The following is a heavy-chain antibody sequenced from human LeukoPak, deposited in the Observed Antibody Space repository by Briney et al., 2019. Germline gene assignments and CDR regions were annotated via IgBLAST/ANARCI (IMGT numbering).Heavy chain of an antibody. J-gene: IGHJ4*02. CDR3: ARSERGMVRGVILPRYFDY. D-gene: IGHD3-10*01. CDR2: ISSSGSTI. CDR1: GFTFSSYA. V-gene: IGHV3-48*03. Sequence: GGSLRLSCAASGFTFSSYAMSWVRQAPGKGLEWVSYISSSGSTIYYADSVKGRFTISRDNAKNSLYLQMNSLRAEDTAVYYCARSERGMVRGVILPRYFDYWGQGTLVTVSS.